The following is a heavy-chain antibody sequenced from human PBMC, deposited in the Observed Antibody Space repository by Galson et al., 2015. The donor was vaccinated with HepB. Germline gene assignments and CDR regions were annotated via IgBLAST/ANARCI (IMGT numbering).Heavy chain of an antibody. CDR1: GFTFRTYE. D-gene: IGHD1-26*01. CDR2: ISSSGSTI. V-gene: IGHV3-48*03. CDR3: ALVGGTTGFDY. J-gene: IGHJ4*02. Sequence: SLRLSCAASGFTFRTYEMNWVRQAPGKGLEWVSYISSSGSTIYYADSVKGRFTISRDNAKNSLYLQMNSLRAEDTAVYYCALVGGTTGFDYWGQGTLVTVSS.